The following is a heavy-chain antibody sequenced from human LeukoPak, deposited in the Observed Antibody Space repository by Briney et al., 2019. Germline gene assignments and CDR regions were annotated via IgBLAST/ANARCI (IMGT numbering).Heavy chain of an antibody. CDR3: AKLGHSDGWYLGAFDI. CDR1: GGSITGHY. V-gene: IGHV4-59*08. CDR2: TSYSRTT. D-gene: IGHD6-19*01. J-gene: IGHJ3*02. Sequence: PSETLSLTCAVSGGSITGHYWNWIRQTPGMRLEWIGYTSYSRTTIYNSYFKGRATMSIDTSKNQLCLNLTSVTATDTAVYYCAKLGHSDGWYLGAFDIWGQGTTVIVSS.